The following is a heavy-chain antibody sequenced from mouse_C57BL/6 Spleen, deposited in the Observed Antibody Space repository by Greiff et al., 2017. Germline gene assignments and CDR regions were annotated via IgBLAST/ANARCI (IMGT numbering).Heavy chain of an antibody. CDR1: GYSFTGYY. CDR3: ARNYYGSSGPAWFAY. Sequence: VQLQQSGPELVKPGASVKISCKASGYSFTGYYMNWVKQSPEKSLEWIGEINPSTGGTTYNQKFKAKATLTVDKSSSTAYMQLKSLTSEDSAVYYCARNYYGSSGPAWFAYWRQGTLVTVSA. J-gene: IGHJ3*01. D-gene: IGHD1-1*01. CDR2: INPSTGGT. V-gene: IGHV1-42*01.